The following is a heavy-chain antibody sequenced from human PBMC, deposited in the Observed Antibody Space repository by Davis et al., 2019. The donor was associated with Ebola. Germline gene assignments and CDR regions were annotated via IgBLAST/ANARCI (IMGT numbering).Heavy chain of an antibody. CDR1: GFTFSSYW. D-gene: IGHD6-6*01. V-gene: IGHV3-7*01. CDR3: ARELIAARRWGTYYYYGMDV. J-gene: IGHJ6*02. Sequence: GESLKISCAASGFTFSSYWMTWVRQAPGKGLQWVANIKQDGSEKYYMDSVKGRFTISRDNAKNSLYLQMNSLRADDTAVYYCARELIAARRWGTYYYYGMDVWGQGTTVTVSS. CDR2: IKQDGSEK.